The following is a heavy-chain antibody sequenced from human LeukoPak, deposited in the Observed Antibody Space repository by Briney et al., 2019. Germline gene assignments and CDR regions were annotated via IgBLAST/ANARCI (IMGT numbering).Heavy chain of an antibody. Sequence: SQTLSLTCTVSGGSISSGSNYWSWIRQPAGKGLECIGRIYTSGSTNYNPSLKSRVTISVDTSKNQFSLKLSSVTAADTAVYYCARTGYQLLYGAFDYWGQGTLVTVSS. CDR3: ARTGYQLLYGAFDY. CDR1: GGSISSGSNY. V-gene: IGHV4-61*02. J-gene: IGHJ4*02. CDR2: IYTSGST. D-gene: IGHD2-2*02.